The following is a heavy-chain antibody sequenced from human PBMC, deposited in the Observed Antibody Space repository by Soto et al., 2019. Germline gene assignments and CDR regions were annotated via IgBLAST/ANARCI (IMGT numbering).Heavy chain of an antibody. CDR3: ARDLEPTRYYYDSSGYRPTIDY. D-gene: IGHD3-22*01. J-gene: IGHJ4*01. Sequence: ASVKVCCKASGYTFTSYGISWVRQAPGQGLEWMGWISAYNGNTNYAQKLQGRVTMTTDTSTGTAYMELRSLRSDDTAVYYCARDLEPTRYYYDSSGYRPTIDYWGHGTLVTVSS. CDR2: ISAYNGNT. CDR1: GYTFTSYG. V-gene: IGHV1-18*04.